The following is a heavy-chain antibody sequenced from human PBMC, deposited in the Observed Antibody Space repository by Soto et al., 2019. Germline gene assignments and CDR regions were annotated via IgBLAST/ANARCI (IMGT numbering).Heavy chain of an antibody. V-gene: IGHV6-1*01. Sequence: SQTLSRTCAISGDSVSSNSAAWNWIRQSPSRGLEWLGRTYYRSKWYNDYAVSVKSRLTISADTSKNQFSLKLSSVTAADTAVYYCVRRVNSGSGRDYFDSWGQGSLVTVSS. J-gene: IGHJ4*02. CDR2: TYYRSKWYN. CDR3: VRRVNSGSGRDYFDS. D-gene: IGHD1-26*01. CDR1: GDSVSSNSAA.